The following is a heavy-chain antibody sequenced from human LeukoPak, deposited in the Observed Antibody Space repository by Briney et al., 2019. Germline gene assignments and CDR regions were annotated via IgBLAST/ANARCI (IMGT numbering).Heavy chain of an antibody. CDR2: IYPGDSDT. J-gene: IGHJ4*02. D-gene: IGHD3-22*01. CDR3: ARRKHPPNYYDSSGYFDY. V-gene: IGHV5-51*01. Sequence: GESLKISCKGSGYSFTSYWIGWVRQMPGKGLERMGIIYPGDSDTRYSPSFQGQVTISADKSISTAYLQWSSLKASDTAMYYCARRKHPPNYYDSSGYFDYWGQGTLVTVSS. CDR1: GYSFTSYW.